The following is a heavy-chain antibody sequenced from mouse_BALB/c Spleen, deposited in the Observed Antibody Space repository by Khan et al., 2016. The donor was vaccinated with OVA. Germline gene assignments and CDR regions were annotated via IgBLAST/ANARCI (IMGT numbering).Heavy chain of an antibody. Sequence: QVQLKQSGPGLVAPSQSLSITCTVYGYSLTRYGVHWVHQPPGKGLEWLGLIWAGGGTNYYWSLMARLSISIDNTKSLVFLRMNSLQTYDTASYYCARSKCLARYWGQGTTLTVSS. D-gene: IGHD3-3*01. V-gene: IGHV2-9*02. J-gene: IGHJ2*01. CDR2: IWAGGGT. CDR1: GYSLTRYG. CDR3: ARSKCLARY.